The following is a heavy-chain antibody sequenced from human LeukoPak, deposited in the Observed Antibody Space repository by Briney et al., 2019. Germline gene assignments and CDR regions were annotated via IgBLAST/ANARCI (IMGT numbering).Heavy chain of an antibody. CDR3: GRGGGFSDVFDA. CDR1: GFTFSSYG. Sequence: GRSLRLSCAASGFTFSSYGMHWVRQAPGKGLEWVAVISYDGSNKYYADSVKGRFTISRDNAKNTLYLQMKTLRAEDTAVYYWGRGGGFSDVFDAWGKGKMVTVFS. CDR2: ISYDGSNK. J-gene: IGHJ3*01. V-gene: IGHV3-30*03. D-gene: IGHD2-15*01.